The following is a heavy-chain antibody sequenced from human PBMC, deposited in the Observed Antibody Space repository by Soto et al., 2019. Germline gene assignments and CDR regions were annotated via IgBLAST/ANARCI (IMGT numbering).Heavy chain of an antibody. J-gene: IGHJ5*02. CDR1: GFTFSSYS. D-gene: IGHD1-1*01. Sequence: PGGSLRLSCAASGFTFSSYSMNWVRQAPGKGLEWVSSISSSSSYIYYTDSVKGRLTISRDNAKNSLYLQMNSLRAEDTAVYYCARGLEPLTTWFDPWGQGTLVTVSS. V-gene: IGHV3-21*01. CDR3: ARGLEPLTTWFDP. CDR2: ISSSSSYI.